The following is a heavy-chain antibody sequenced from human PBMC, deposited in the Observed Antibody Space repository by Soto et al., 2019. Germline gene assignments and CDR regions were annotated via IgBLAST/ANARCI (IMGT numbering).Heavy chain of an antibody. V-gene: IGHV4-39*01. D-gene: IGHD6-13*01. CDR2: IYYSGST. J-gene: IGHJ4*02. Sequence: SETLSLTCTVSGGSISSSSXYWGWIRQPPGKGLEWIGSIYYSGSTYYNPSLKSRVTISVDTSKNQFSLKLSSVTAADTAVYYCARHWIAAAGYTLHYFDYWGQGTLVTVSS. CDR1: GGSISSSSXY. CDR3: ARHWIAAAGYTLHYFDY.